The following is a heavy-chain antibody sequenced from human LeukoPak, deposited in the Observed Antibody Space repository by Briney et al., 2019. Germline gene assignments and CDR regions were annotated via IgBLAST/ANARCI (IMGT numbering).Heavy chain of an antibody. V-gene: IGHV1-24*01. Sequence: ASVKVSCKVSGYTLTELSMHWERQAPGKGLEWMGGFDPEDGETIYAQKFQGRVTMTEDTSTDTAYMELSSLRSEDTAVYYCATSIVWPAAEYFQHWGQGTLVTVSS. CDR3: ATSIVWPAAEYFQH. CDR1: GYTLTELS. CDR2: FDPEDGET. D-gene: IGHD2-15*01. J-gene: IGHJ1*01.